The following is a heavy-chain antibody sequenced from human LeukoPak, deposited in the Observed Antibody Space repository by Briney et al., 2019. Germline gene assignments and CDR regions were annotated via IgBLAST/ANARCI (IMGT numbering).Heavy chain of an antibody. CDR1: GYTFTGYY. CDR2: INPNSGGT. D-gene: IGHD6-19*01. J-gene: IGHJ4*02. CDR3: AKDPGPGIAVDPTPEY. Sequence: GASVKVSCKASGYTFTGYYMHWVRQAPGQGLEWMGWINPNSGGTNYAQKFQGRVTMTRDTSISTAYMELSRLRAEDTAVYYCAKDPGPGIAVDPTPEYWGQGTLVTVSS. V-gene: IGHV1-2*02.